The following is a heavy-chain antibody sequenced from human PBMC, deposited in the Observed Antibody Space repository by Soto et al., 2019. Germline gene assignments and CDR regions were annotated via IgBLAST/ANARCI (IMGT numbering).Heavy chain of an antibody. CDR3: ASSVGVRNYYYYGMDV. J-gene: IGHJ6*02. CDR2: IIPIFGTA. CDR1: GGTFSSYA. D-gene: IGHD3-10*01. Sequence: QVQLVQSGAEVKKPGSSVKVSCKASGGTFSSYAISWVRQAPGQGLAWMGGIIPIFGTANYAQKFQGRVTITADESTSSAYMELSSLRSEDTAVYYCASSVGVRNYYYYGMDVWGQGTTVTVSS. V-gene: IGHV1-69*01.